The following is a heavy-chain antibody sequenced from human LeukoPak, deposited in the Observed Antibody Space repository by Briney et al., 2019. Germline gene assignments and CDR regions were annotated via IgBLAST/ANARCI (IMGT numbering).Heavy chain of an antibody. CDR1: GGTFSSYA. CDR3: ARAFLTIFGVASGVGDAFDI. V-gene: IGHV1-69*05. D-gene: IGHD3-3*01. CDR2: IIPIFGTA. J-gene: IGHJ3*02. Sequence: GASVKVSCKASGGTFSSYAISWVRQAPGQGLEWMGGIIPIFGTANYAQKFQGRVTMTRDMSTSTVYMELSSLRSEDTAVYYCARAFLTIFGVASGVGDAFDIWGQGTMVTVSS.